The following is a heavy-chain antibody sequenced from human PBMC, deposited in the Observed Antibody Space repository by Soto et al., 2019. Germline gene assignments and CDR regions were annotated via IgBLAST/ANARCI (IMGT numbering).Heavy chain of an antibody. V-gene: IGHV4-59*08. J-gene: IGHJ6*03. CDR2: IYYSGST. CDR3: ASGGSSLKRFYYYYMDV. CDR1: GGSISSYY. D-gene: IGHD2-15*01. Sequence: SETLSLTCTVSGGSISSYYWSWIRQPPGKGLEWIGYIYYSGSTNYNPSLKSRVTISVDTSKNQFSLKLSSVTAADTAVYYCASGGSSLKRFYYYYMDVWGKGTTVTVSS.